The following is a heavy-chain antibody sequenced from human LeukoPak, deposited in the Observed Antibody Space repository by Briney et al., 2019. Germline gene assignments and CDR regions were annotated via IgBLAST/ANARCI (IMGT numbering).Heavy chain of an antibody. Sequence: GESLKIFCKASGYRFTSYWIGWVRQMPGKGLEWMGIIYPGDSDTRYSPSFQGQVTISADKSISTAYLQWSSLKASDTAMYYCASAKVATIGPFDYWGQGTLVTVSS. V-gene: IGHV5-51*01. J-gene: IGHJ4*02. D-gene: IGHD5-24*01. CDR1: GYRFTSYW. CDR2: IYPGDSDT. CDR3: ASAKVATIGPFDY.